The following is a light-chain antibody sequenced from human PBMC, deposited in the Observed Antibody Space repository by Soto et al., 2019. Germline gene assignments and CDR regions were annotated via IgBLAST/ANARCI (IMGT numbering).Light chain of an antibody. J-gene: IGKJ5*01. CDR1: QSFSRSF. CDR3: PQYSTSPIT. Sequence: EIVLTQSPGTLSLSPGERATLSCRASQSFSRSFLAWYQQKPGQAPRLLIYGASSRATGIPDRFSGSGSGTIFTFSLLSPDPEDPTVYFCPQYSTSPITFGQGTRLEIQ. V-gene: IGKV3-20*01. CDR2: GAS.